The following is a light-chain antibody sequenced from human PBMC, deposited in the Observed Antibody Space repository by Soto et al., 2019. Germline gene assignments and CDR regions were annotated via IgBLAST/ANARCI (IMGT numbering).Light chain of an antibody. V-gene: IGLV4-60*03. J-gene: IGLJ3*02. CDR2: VEDSGSY. CDR1: SGHSSHM. CDR3: EMWDSNSWV. Sequence: QAVVTQSSSASASLGSAVKLTCTLSSGHSSHMIAWHQQQSGKAPRYLMKVEDSGSYNKGSGVPDRFSGSSSGADRHLTISHLQSEDEADYYCEMWDSNSWVFGGGTKLTVL.